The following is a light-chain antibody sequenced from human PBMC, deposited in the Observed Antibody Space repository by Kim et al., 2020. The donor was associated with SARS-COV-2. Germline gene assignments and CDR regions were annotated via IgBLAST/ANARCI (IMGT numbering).Light chain of an antibody. CDR1: QDIAKS. V-gene: IGKV1-27*01. CDR2: AAS. J-gene: IGKJ1*01. Sequence: ASFGDRVTITCRASQDIAKSLAWYQQKPGKVPKLLFYAASTLQSGVPSRFSGSGSGTEFTLTIGSLQTEDVAIYYCQKYNSAPWTFGPGTKVDIK. CDR3: QKYNSAPWT.